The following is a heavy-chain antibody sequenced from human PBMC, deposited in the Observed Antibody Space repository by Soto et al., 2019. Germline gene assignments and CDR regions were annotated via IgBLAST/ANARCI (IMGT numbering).Heavy chain of an antibody. Sequence: LSLSSACTGFNFDYYPLNWVRQAPGKGREWVSTLSGDGSRAYYADSVRGRFTVSRDNSKSTLYLRMNSLRADDTAIYYCAKRGGYAISFYDSWGQGTLVTGSS. D-gene: IGHD3-16*01. CDR2: LSGDGSRA. J-gene: IGHJ4*02. V-gene: IGHV3-23*01. CDR3: AKRGGYAISFYDS. CDR1: GFNFDYYP.